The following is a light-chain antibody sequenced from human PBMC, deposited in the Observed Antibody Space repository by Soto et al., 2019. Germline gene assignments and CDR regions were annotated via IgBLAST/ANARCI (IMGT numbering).Light chain of an antibody. V-gene: IGKV3-15*01. Sequence: EIVMTQSPATLSVSPGERATLSCRASQSVYGNLAWYQQKPGQAPRLLIYGASSRASRIPVRFSGSGSGTEFTLTISSLQSEDFAVYYCQQYNSWPRTFGQGTKVEIK. CDR1: QSVYGN. CDR3: QQYNSWPRT. CDR2: GAS. J-gene: IGKJ1*01.